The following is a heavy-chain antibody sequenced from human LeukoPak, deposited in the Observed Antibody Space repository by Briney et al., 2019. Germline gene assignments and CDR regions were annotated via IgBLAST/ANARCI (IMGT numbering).Heavy chain of an antibody. J-gene: IGHJ5*02. CDR1: GYTFTSYA. CDR2: INTNTGNP. Sequence: ASVKVSCKASGYTFTSYAMNWVRQAPGQGLEWMGWINTNTGNPTYAQGFTGRFVFSLDTSVSTAYLQISSLKAEDTAVYYCARVVVVAATRKNWFDPWGQGTLVTVSS. CDR3: ARVVVVAATRKNWFDP. V-gene: IGHV7-4-1*02. D-gene: IGHD2-15*01.